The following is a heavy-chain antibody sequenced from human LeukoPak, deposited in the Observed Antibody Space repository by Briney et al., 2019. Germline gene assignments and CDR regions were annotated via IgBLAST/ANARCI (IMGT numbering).Heavy chain of an antibody. J-gene: IGHJ6*02. CDR1: GYSISSGYY. V-gene: IGHV4-38-2*02. CDR2: INHSGST. CDR3: ARDKMKWELLIYYYGMDV. Sequence: SETLSLTCTVSGYSISSGYYWGWIRQPPGKGLEWIGSINHSGSTYYNPSLKSRVTISVDTSKNQFSLKLSSVTAADTAVYYCARDKMKWELLIYYYGMDVWGQGTTVTVSS. D-gene: IGHD1-26*01.